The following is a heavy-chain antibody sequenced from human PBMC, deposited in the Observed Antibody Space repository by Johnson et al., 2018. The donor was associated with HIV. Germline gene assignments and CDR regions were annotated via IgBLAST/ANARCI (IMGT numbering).Heavy chain of an antibody. V-gene: IGHV3-13*01. J-gene: IGHJ3*02. CDR2: IGTAGDT. Sequence: VQLVESGGGLVQPGGSLRLSCAASGFTFSSYDMHWVRQATGKGLEWVSAIGTAGDTYYPGSVKGRFTISRENAKNSLYLQMNSLRAGDTAVYYCAKDLRIFDWFNAYDAFDIWGQGTMVTVSS. D-gene: IGHD3-9*01. CDR3: AKDLRIFDWFNAYDAFDI. CDR1: GFTFSSYD.